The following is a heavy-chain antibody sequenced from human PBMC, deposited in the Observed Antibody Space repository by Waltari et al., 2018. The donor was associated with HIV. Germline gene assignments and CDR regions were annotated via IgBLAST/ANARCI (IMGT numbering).Heavy chain of an antibody. D-gene: IGHD1-26*01. V-gene: IGHV3-74*01. CDR1: GFTFSSYW. J-gene: IGHJ4*02. CDR2: SNSDGSST. Sequence: EVQLVESGGGSVQPGGSLRLSCAASGFTFSSYWMHWVRQAPGKGLGWVSRSNSDGSSTSYADSVKGRFTISRDNAKNTVYLQMSSLRAEDTAVYYCARAGRDGKLPPDYWGQGTLVTVSS. CDR3: ARAGRDGKLPPDY.